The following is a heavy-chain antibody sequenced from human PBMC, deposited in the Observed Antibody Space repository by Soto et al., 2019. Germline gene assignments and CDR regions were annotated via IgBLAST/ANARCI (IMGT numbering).Heavy chain of an antibody. V-gene: IGHV3-11*01. Sequence: GGSLRLSCAASGFTFSDYYMNWIRQAPGKGLEWVSYISSGGSTIHYADSLKGRFTISRDNAKNSLYLQMNSLRADDTAVYYFAGGTISFGSNWYPWFDPWGQGTLVTVSS. CDR2: ISSGGSTI. CDR3: AGGTISFGSNWYPWFDP. CDR1: GFTFSDYY. J-gene: IGHJ5*02. D-gene: IGHD6-13*01.